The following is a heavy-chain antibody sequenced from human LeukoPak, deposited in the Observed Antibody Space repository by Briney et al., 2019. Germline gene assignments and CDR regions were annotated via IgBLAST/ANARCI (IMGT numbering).Heavy chain of an antibody. CDR2: ISPNSGGT. D-gene: IGHD4-17*01. V-gene: IGHV1-2*06. Sequence: AASVKVSCKASGYTFTGHYIHWVRQAPGQGLEWMGRISPNSGGTNYAPKFQGRVTMTRDTSISTAYMELGRLTSDDTAVYYCARAVDYVGDYWGQGTLVTVFS. J-gene: IGHJ4*02. CDR1: GYTFTGHY. CDR3: ARAVDYVGDY.